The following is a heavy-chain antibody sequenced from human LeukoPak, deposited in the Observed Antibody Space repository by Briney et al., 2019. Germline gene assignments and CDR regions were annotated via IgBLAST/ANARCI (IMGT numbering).Heavy chain of an antibody. CDR2: IWYDGSNK. J-gene: IGHJ4*02. D-gene: IGHD6-13*01. Sequence: GRSLRLSCAASGFTFSSYGMHWVRRAPGKGLEGVAVIWYDGSNKYYADSVKGRFTISRDNSKNTLYLQMNSLRAEDTAVYYCARGGGIAAAGTPHFDYWGQGTLVTVSS. CDR1: GFTFSSYG. V-gene: IGHV3-33*01. CDR3: ARGGGIAAAGTPHFDY.